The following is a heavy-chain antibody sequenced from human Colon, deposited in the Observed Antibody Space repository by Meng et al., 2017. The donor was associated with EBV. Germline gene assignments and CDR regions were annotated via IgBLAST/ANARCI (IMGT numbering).Heavy chain of an antibody. Sequence: EVQLVESGGASVQPGGSLRLSCAASGFTFSNYWMHWVRQVPGKGLEWVSRTNEDGGITTYADSVKGRFTISRDNTKNTPYLQMNSLRAEDTAMYFCSRDLVGSDDDWGQGTLVTVSS. V-gene: IGHV3-74*01. CDR2: TNEDGGIT. CDR3: SRDLVGSDDD. CDR1: GFTFSNYW. J-gene: IGHJ4*02. D-gene: IGHD6-25*01.